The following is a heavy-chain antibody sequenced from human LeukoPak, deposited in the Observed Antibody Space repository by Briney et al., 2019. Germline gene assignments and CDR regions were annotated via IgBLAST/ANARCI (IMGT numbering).Heavy chain of an antibody. Sequence: GGSLRLSCAASGFNFSDYFMSWIRQAPGMGLEWISYISSSGSTIYYADSVKGRFTISRDNSKNTLYLQMNSLRAEDTAVYYCAKDRQNYDILTGHDYWGQGTLVTVSS. V-gene: IGHV3-11*04. J-gene: IGHJ4*02. CDR2: ISSSGSTI. CDR3: AKDRQNYDILTGHDY. CDR1: GFNFSDYF. D-gene: IGHD3-9*01.